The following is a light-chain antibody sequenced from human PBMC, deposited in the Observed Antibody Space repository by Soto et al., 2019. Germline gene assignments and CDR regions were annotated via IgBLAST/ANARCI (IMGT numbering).Light chain of an antibody. Sequence: QSVLTQPPSVSGSPGQSVTISCTGTSSDIGTYNRVSWYQQPPGTAPKLMIYEVSNRPSGVPDRFSGSKSGNTASLTISGLQAEDEADFFCSSYTTNNTVLFGGGTQLTVL. J-gene: IGLJ7*01. V-gene: IGLV2-18*02. CDR1: SSDIGTYNR. CDR3: SSYTTNNTVL. CDR2: EVS.